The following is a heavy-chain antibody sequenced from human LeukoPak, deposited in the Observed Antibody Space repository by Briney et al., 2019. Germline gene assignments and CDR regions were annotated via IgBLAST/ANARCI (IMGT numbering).Heavy chain of an antibody. J-gene: IGHJ4*02. CDR2: IIPILGIA. D-gene: IGHD4-23*01. V-gene: IGHV1-69*04. CDR1: GGTFSSYA. Sequence: SVKLYCKSSGGTFSSYAISLGRQPPGQGLGWMGRIIPILGIANYAQKFQGRVTITADKSTSTAYMELSSLRSEDTAVYYCARDPTTVVTPDDYWGQGTLVTVSS. CDR3: ARDPTTVVTPDDY.